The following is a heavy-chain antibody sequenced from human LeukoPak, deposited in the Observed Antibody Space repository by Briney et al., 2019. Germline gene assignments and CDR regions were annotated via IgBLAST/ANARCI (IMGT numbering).Heavy chain of an antibody. V-gene: IGHV3-30*02. CDR2: IRYDGSNK. J-gene: IGHJ4*02. CDR3: AKLGFGEPIGDY. D-gene: IGHD3-10*01. Sequence: GGSLRLSCAASGFTFSSYGMHWVRQAPGKGLEWVAFIRYDGSNKYYADSVKGRFTISGDNSKNTLYLQMNSLRAEDTAVYYCAKLGFGEPIGDYWGQGTLVTVSS. CDR1: GFTFSSYG.